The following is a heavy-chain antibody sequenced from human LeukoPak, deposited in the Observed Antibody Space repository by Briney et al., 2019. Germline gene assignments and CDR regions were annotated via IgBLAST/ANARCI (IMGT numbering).Heavy chain of an antibody. J-gene: IGHJ4*02. V-gene: IGHV1-8*01. D-gene: IGHD7-27*01. CDR1: GYTFASYD. CDR2: MSPNSGDT. Sequence: ASVKVSCKASGYTFASYDFNWVRQATGQRPEWMGWMSPNSGDTGYAQKFQDRVTMTRNTSISTAYMELSSLRSDDTAVYYCARGPPNWGYDYWGPGTLVTVSP. CDR3: ARGPPNWGYDY.